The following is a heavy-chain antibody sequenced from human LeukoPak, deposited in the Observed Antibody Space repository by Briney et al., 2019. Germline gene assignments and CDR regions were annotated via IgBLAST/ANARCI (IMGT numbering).Heavy chain of an antibody. CDR2: ISYDGSNK. J-gene: IGHJ6*02. CDR1: GFTFSSYG. V-gene: IGHV3-30*03. D-gene: IGHD3-22*01. Sequence: PGRSLRLSCAASGFTFSSYGMHWVRQAPGKGLEWVAVISYDGSNKYYADSVKGRFTISRDNSKNTLYLQMNSLRAEDTAVYYCARDRFSGGGYSIYYYYYGMDVWGQGTTVTVSS. CDR3: ARDRFSGGGYSIYYYYYGMDV.